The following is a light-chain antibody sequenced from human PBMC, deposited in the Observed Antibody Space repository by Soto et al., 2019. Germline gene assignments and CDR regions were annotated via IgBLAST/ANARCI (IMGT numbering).Light chain of an antibody. CDR2: GAS. V-gene: IGKV3-15*01. CDR3: QQYNNWPPWT. Sequence: EIVLTQSPGTLSLSPGDRATLSCRASQSVNSNFLAWYQQKPGQAPRLLIYGASSRATGIPARFSGSGSGTEFTLTISSLQSEDFAVYYCQQYNNWPPWTFGQGTKVEIK. J-gene: IGKJ1*01. CDR1: QSVNSN.